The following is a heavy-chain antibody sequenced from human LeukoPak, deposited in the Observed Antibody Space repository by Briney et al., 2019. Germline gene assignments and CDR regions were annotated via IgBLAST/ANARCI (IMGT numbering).Heavy chain of an antibody. CDR3: AGAYSAYDPFDY. Sequence: GGSLRLSCAASGFTFSNYWMHWVRQAPGKGLVWVSRLNADGNSITYADSVRGRFTISRDNAKNTVHLQMNSLRVEDTAIHFCAGAYSAYDPFDYWGQGILVTVSS. CDR2: LNADGNSI. J-gene: IGHJ4*02. V-gene: IGHV3-74*01. CDR1: GFTFSNYW. D-gene: IGHD5-12*01.